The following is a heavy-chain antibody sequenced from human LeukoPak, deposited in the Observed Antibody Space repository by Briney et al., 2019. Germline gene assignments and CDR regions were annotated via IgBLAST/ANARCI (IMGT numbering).Heavy chain of an antibody. V-gene: IGHV3-33*06. CDR1: GFTFSTCG. CDR2: IWYDGSDQ. Sequence: GGSLRLSCAASGFTFSTCGMHWVRQAPGKGLEWVAVIWYDGSDQYYADSVKGRFTISRDNSKNTLYLQMNSLRAEDTAVYYCAKVAREYYDFWSGLRADYFDYWGQGTLVTVSS. CDR3: AKVAREYYDFWSGLRADYFDY. D-gene: IGHD3-3*01. J-gene: IGHJ4*02.